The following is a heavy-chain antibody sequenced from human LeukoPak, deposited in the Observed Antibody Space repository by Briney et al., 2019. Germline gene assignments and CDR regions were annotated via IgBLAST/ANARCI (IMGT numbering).Heavy chain of an antibody. CDR2: IISTYGAS. CDR3: ARDRTGYGNYYFDS. CDR1: VDTVRKYA. D-gene: IGHD5-18*01. J-gene: IGHJ4*02. V-gene: IGHV1-69*05. Sequence: SVKVSCKASVDTVRKYAIGWVRQAPGQGLEWIGGIISTYGASNSAQKFQGRVTLTTDESANTAYMELSSLSYEDTAVYYCARDRTGYGNYYFDSWGQGTPVTVSS.